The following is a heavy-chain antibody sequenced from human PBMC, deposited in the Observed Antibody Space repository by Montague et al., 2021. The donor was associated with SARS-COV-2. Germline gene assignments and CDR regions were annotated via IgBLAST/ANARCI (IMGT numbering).Heavy chain of an antibody. CDR1: GASFSGYY. Sequence: SETLSLTCAVSGASFSGYYWGWIRQPPGKGLEWIGEVKYSGFTNXKTSLKSRVTISIDTSKNQFSLNLGSVTAADTAVYYCASRMGVRAPYDYWGQGALVTVSS. CDR3: ASRMGVRAPYDY. D-gene: IGHD2-8*01. CDR2: VKYSGFT. J-gene: IGHJ4*02. V-gene: IGHV4-34*01.